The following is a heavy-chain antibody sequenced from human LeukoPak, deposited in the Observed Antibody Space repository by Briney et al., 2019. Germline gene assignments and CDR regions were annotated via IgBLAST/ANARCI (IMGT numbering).Heavy chain of an antibody. V-gene: IGHV4-59*01. CDR2: IYYSGST. J-gene: IGHJ4*02. CDR3: ARMETYGSGSYFDGL. CDR1: GGPISSYY. D-gene: IGHD3-10*01. Sequence: SETLSLTCTVSGGPISSYYWSWIRQPPGKGLEWIGYIYYSGSTNYNPSLTSRVTISVDTSKNQFSLKLSSVTAADTAVYYCARMETYGSGSYFDGLWGQGTLVTVSS.